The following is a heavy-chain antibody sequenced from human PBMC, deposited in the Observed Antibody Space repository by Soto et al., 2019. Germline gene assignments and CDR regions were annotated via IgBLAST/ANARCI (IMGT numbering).Heavy chain of an antibody. J-gene: IGHJ4*02. V-gene: IGHV1-8*01. Sequence: QVQLVQSGAEVKKPGASVKVSCKASGYTFTSYDINWVRQATGQGLEWMGWMNPNSGNTGYAQKFQGRVTMTRHSSISTAYMEVSSLRSEDTAVYYCARGRGQWLVRGFDYWGQGTLVTVSS. D-gene: IGHD6-19*01. CDR1: GYTFTSYD. CDR3: ARGRGQWLVRGFDY. CDR2: MNPNSGNT.